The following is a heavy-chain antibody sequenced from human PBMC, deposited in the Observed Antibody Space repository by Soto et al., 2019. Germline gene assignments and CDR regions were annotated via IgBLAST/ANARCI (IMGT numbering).Heavy chain of an antibody. CDR3: AGGLGRDGYNTFDC. Sequence: QVQLVQSGAEVKKPGSSVKVSCKASGGTFSSYAISWVRQAPGQGLEWMGGIIPIFGTTNYAQKFQGRVTITADESTSTAYMELSSLRSEDTAVFYCAGGLGRDGYNTFDCWGQGTLVTVSS. CDR2: IIPIFGTT. J-gene: IGHJ4*02. V-gene: IGHV1-69*01. D-gene: IGHD5-12*01. CDR1: GGTFSSYA.